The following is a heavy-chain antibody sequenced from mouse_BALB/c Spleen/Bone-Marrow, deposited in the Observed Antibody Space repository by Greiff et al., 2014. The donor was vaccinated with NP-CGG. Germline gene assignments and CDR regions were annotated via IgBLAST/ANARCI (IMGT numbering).Heavy chain of an antibody. CDR1: GFNIKDTY. CDR3: ASYYYGSSSFAY. D-gene: IGHD1-1*01. Sequence: EVQLQQSGAELVKPGASVKLSCTASGFNIKDTYMHWVKQRPEQGLEWIGRIDPANGNTKYDPKFQGKATITADTSSNTAYLQLSSLLSEDTAVYYCASYYYGSSSFAYWGQGTLVTVSA. J-gene: IGHJ3*01. V-gene: IGHV14-3*02. CDR2: IDPANGNT.